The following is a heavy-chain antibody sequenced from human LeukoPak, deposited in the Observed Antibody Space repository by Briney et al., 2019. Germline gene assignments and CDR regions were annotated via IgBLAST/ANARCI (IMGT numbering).Heavy chain of an antibody. V-gene: IGHV4-34*01. D-gene: IGHD6-13*01. CDR1: GGSFSGYY. CDR2: INHSGST. CDR3: ARGLRIAAAGTLGY. J-gene: IGHJ4*02. Sequence: SETLSLTCAVYGGSFSGYYWSWIRQPPGKGLEWIGEINHSGSTNYNPSLKSRVTISVDTSKNQFSLKLSSVTAADTAVYYCARGLRIAAAGTLGYWGQETLVTVSS.